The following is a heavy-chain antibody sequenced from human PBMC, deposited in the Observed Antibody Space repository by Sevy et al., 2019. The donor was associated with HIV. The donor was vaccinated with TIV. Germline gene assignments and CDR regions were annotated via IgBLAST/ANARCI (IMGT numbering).Heavy chain of an antibody. CDR3: TRDGYSGSPFDY. Sequence: GGSLRLSCTASGFTFADYAMSWFRQAPGKGLEWVGFIRSKAYGGTTEYAASVKGRFTISRDDSKSIAYLQMNSLKTEDTAVYYCTRDGYSGSPFDYWGQGTLVTVSS. V-gene: IGHV3-49*03. J-gene: IGHJ4*02. D-gene: IGHD1-26*01. CDR2: IRSKAYGGTT. CDR1: GFTFADYA.